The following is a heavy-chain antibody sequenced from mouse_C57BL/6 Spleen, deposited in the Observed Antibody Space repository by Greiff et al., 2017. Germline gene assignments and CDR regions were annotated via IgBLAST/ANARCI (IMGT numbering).Heavy chain of an antibody. CDR1: GYTFTSYG. CDR2: IYPRSGNT. J-gene: IGHJ4*01. V-gene: IGHV1-81*01. D-gene: IGHD2-4*01. Sequence: LVESGAELARPGASVKLSCKASGYTFTSYGISWVKQRTGQGLEWIGEIYPRSGNTYYNEKFKGKATLTADKSSSTAYMELRSLTSEDSAVYFCAYYDYEGFYAMDYWGQGTSVTVSS. CDR3: AYYDYEGFYAMDY.